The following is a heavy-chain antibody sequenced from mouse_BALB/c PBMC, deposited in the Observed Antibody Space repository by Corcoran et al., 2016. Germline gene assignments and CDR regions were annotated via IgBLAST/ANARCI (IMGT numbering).Heavy chain of an antibody. J-gene: IGHJ4*01. CDR3: ARIYCYYSMDY. CDR2: IWWDDDK. CDR1: GFSLSTSGMG. Sequence: QVTQKESGPGILQPSQTLSLNCSFSGFSLSTSGMGVGWIRKPSGKGLEWLAHIWWDDDKRYNTALKSRLTISEDTSSNQVFLKIASVDTADTATYYCARIYCYYSMDYWGQGTSVTVS. V-gene: IGHV8-11*01.